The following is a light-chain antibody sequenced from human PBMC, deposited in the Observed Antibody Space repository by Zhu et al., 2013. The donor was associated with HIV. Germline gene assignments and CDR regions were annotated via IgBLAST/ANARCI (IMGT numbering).Light chain of an antibody. J-gene: IGKJ4*01. Sequence: ETVMTQSPATLSVSPGETATLSCRASQSVNSNLAWYQQKPGQGPRLLIYGTSTRATGIPARFSGSGSGTQFTLAISSLQSEDSAVYYCQQYDNWLELTFGGGTKVEIK. V-gene: IGKV3-15*01. CDR3: QQYDNWLELT. CDR2: GTS. CDR1: QSVNSN.